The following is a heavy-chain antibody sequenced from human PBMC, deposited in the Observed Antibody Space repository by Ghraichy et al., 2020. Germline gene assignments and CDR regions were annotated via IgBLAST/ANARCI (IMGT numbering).Heavy chain of an antibody. Sequence: GGSLRLSCATSGFIFSSYGIHWVRQAPGKGLEWVAFARNDGSNKEYADSVKGRFTISRDNSKNTVYLQVISLRAEDTAVYYCAKDLITKSTKGGMDVWGQGTTVTVSS. CDR3: AKDLITKSTKGGMDV. D-gene: IGHD3-22*01. J-gene: IGHJ6*02. CDR2: ARNDGSNK. V-gene: IGHV3-30*02. CDR1: GFIFSSYG.